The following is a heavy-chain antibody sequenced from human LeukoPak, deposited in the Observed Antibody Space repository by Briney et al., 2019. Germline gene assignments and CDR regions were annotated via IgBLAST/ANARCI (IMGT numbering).Heavy chain of an antibody. CDR2: INTNTGNP. J-gene: IGHJ6*02. V-gene: IGHV7-4-1*02. D-gene: IGHD5-12*01. CDR3: ARDSPSGYDGGMDV. CDR1: GYTFTSYA. Sequence: ASVKVSCKASGYTFTSYAMNWVRQAPGQGLEWMGWINTNTGNPTYAQGFTGRFVFSLDTSVSTAYLQISGLKAEDTAVYYCARDSPSGYDGGMDVWGQGTTVTVSS.